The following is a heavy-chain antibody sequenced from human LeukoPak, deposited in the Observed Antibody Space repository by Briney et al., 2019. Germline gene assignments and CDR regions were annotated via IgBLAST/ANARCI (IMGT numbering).Heavy chain of an antibody. CDR1: GVSINSLY. D-gene: IGHD3-22*01. J-gene: IGHJ5*02. CDR2: IYDSGIT. CDR3: ARAYSSASWFDP. Sequence: KPSETLSLTCSVSGVSINSLYFIWIRQSPGKGLEWIGYIYDSGITKYNPSLKSRVTISVDTSKNQFSLGLRSVTAADTAVYFCARAYSSASWFDPWGQGTLVTVSS. V-gene: IGHV4-59*11.